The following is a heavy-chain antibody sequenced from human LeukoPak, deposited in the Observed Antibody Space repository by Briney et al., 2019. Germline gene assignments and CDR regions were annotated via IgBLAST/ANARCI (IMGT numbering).Heavy chain of an antibody. Sequence: ASVKVSCKASGYSFTSHYMHWVRQAPGQGLEGMGLINPSGSSTLYAQKFQGRVTMTRDMSTTTDYMELSRLRSDDTAVYYCARDVKNYDILTGYYMGNWFDPWGQGTLVTVSS. V-gene: IGHV1-46*01. J-gene: IGHJ5*02. D-gene: IGHD3-9*01. CDR1: GYSFTSHY. CDR2: INPSGSST. CDR3: ARDVKNYDILTGYYMGNWFDP.